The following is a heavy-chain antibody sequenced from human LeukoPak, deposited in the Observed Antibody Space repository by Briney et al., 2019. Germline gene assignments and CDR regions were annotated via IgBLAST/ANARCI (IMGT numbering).Heavy chain of an antibody. J-gene: IGHJ6*03. CDR1: GGSISSYY. CDR3: ARVRYSSSSRYYYYMDV. Sequence: SETLSLTCTVSGGSISSYYWSWIRQPPGKGLEWSGYIYYSGSTNYNPSLKSRVTISVDTSKNQFSLKLSSVTAADTAVYYCARVRYSSSSRYYYYMDVWGIGTTVTVSS. V-gene: IGHV4-59*01. D-gene: IGHD6-6*01. CDR2: IYYSGST.